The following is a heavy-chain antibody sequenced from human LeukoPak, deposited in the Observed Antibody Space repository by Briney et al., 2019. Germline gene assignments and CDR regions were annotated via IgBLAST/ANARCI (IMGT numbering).Heavy chain of an antibody. D-gene: IGHD2-2*01. CDR2: ISAYNGNT. CDR3: ARVLYASVPAATDYYYYGMDV. CDR1: GYTFTAYY. V-gene: IGHV1-18*04. Sequence: ASVKISCKASGYTFTAYYMHWVRQAPGQGLEWMGWISAYNGNTNYGQKLQGRVTMTTDTSTSTAYMELRSLRSDDTAVYYCARVLYASVPAATDYYYYGMDVWGQGTTVTVSS. J-gene: IGHJ6*02.